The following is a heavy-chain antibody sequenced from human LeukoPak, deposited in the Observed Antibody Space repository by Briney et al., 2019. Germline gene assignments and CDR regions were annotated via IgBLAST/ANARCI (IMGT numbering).Heavy chain of an antibody. V-gene: IGHV3-9*01. CDR2: ISWNSGSI. CDR3: AKVVGASWFDP. CDR1: GFTFDDYA. Sequence: PGRSLRLSCAASGFTFDDYAMHWVRQAPGKGLEWVSGISWNSGSIGYADSVKGRFTISRDNAKNSLYLQMNSLRAEDTALYYCAKVVGASWFDPWGQGTLVTVSS. J-gene: IGHJ5*02. D-gene: IGHD1-26*01.